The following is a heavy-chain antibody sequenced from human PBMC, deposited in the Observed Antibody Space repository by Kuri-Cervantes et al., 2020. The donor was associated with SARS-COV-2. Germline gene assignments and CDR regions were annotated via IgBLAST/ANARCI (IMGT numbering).Heavy chain of an antibody. Sequence: SVKVSCKTSGGTFSSYAISWVRQAPGQGLEWMGRIIPIFGIANYAQKFQGRVTITADKSTSTAYMELSSLRSEDTAVYYCARVWYYYDSSGPPWYYYYGMDVWGQGTTVTVSS. CDR2: IIPIFGIA. V-gene: IGHV1-69*04. CDR1: GGTFSSYA. CDR3: ARVWYYYDSSGPPWYYYYGMDV. D-gene: IGHD3-22*01. J-gene: IGHJ6*02.